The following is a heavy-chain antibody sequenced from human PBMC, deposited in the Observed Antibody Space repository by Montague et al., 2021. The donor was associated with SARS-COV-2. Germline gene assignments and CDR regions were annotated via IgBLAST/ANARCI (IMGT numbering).Heavy chain of an antibody. V-gene: IGHV4-34*01. J-gene: IGHJ6*03. CDR1: GGSFSTYS. D-gene: IGHD3-10*01. CDR3: ARLGDGVVPSPILGVGPYYSYYYMDV. CDR2: IHHSGST. Sequence: SETLSLTCAVHGGSFSTYSWNWIRQPPGKGLEWIGEIHHSGSTNYNPSLKSRVTISAGTSKNQFSLKLTSVAAADTAVYYCARLGDGVVPSPILGVGPYYSYYYMDVWGKGTTVTVSS.